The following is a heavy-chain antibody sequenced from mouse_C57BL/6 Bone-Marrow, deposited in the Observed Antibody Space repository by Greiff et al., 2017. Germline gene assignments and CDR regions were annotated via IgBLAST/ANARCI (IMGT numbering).Heavy chain of an antibody. CDR1: GFTFSSSA. Sequence: EVKVVESGEGLVKPGGSLKLSCAASGFTFSSSAMSWVRQTPEKRLEWVAYISSGGDYIYYADTVKGRFTISRDNARNTLYLQMSSLKSEDTAMYYCTRGDWAFAYWGQGTLVTVSA. CDR3: TRGDWAFAY. J-gene: IGHJ3*01. V-gene: IGHV5-9-1*02. CDR2: ISSGGDYI. D-gene: IGHD4-1*01.